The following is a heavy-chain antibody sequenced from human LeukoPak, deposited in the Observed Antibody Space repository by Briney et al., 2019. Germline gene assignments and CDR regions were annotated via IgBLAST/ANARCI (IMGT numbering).Heavy chain of an antibody. CDR1: GDSISIHY. CDR2: IYYSGST. D-gene: IGHD1-7*01. Sequence: SETLSLTCTVSGDSISIHYWSWTPQHPGKGLEKIGCIYYSGSTYHNPSLKSRVTISVDTSKNQFSLKLSPVTAADMAVYYCASQELIGFDYWGEGTLVTVSS. CDR3: ASQELIGFDY. V-gene: IGHV4-59*06. J-gene: IGHJ4*02.